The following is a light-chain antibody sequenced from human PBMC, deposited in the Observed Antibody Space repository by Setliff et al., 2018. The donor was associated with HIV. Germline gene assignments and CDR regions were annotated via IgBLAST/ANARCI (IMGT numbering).Light chain of an antibody. CDR1: SEDVGTSKF. J-gene: IGLJ1*01. Sequence: QSVLTQPASVSGSPGQSITISCTGTSEDVGTSKFVSWYQQHPGKAPKLMIYEVTKRPSEISNRFSGSKSGNTASLTISGLQAEDEADYYCCSYAGSSTYGFGTGTKVTV. CDR2: EVT. V-gene: IGLV2-23*02. CDR3: CSYAGSSTYG.